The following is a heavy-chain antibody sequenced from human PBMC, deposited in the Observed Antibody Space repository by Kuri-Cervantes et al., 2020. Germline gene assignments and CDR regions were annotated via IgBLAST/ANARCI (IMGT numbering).Heavy chain of an antibody. CDR1: GGSFSGYY. V-gene: IGHV4-34*01. D-gene: IGHD6-6*01. J-gene: IGHJ5*02. CDR2: INHSGST. CDR3: ARDYSTSSKWFDP. Sequence: GSLRLSCAVYGGSFSGYYWSWIRQPPGKGLEWIGEINHSGSTNYNPSLKSRVTISVDTSKNQFSLRLSSVTAADTAVYYCARDYSTSSKWFDPWGQGTLVTVSS.